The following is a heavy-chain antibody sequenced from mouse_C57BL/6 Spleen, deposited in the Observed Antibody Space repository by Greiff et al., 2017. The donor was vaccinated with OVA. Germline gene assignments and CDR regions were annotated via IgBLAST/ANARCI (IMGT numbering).Heavy chain of an antibody. CDR3: ARGNWDAWYFDV. CDR2: ISDGGSYT. J-gene: IGHJ1*03. Sequence: DVKLVESGGGLVKPGGSLKLSCAASGFTFSSYAMSWVRQTPEKRLEWVATISDGGSYTYYPDNVKGRFTISRDNAKNNLYLQMSHLKSEDTAMYYCARGNWDAWYFDVWGTGTTVTVSS. CDR1: GFTFSSYA. V-gene: IGHV5-4*03. D-gene: IGHD4-1*01.